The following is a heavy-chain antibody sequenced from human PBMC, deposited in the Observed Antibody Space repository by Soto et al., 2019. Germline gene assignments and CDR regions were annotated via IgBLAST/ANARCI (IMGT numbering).Heavy chain of an antibody. V-gene: IGHV3-66*01. D-gene: IGHD3-10*01. CDR1: GFTVSSNY. CDR3: ARDSARPQYYYYMDV. J-gene: IGHJ6*03. Sequence: GGSLRLSCAASGFTVSSNYMSWVRQAPGKGLEWVSVIYSGGSTYYADSVKGRFTISRDNSKNTLYLQMNSLRAEDTAVYYCARDSARPQYYYYMDVWGKGTTVTVSS. CDR2: IYSGGST.